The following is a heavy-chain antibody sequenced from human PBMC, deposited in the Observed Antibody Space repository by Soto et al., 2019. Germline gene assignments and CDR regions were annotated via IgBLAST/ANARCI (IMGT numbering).Heavy chain of an antibody. Sequence: EVQLLESGGGLVRPGGSLRLSCAASGFTFSSYAMSWVRQAPGKGLEWVSAISGSGGSTYYADSVKGRFTISRDNSKNTLYLQMNSLRAEDTAVYYCAKGEEASVYDYIWGSYPFDYWGQGTLVTVSS. V-gene: IGHV3-23*01. CDR1: GFTFSSYA. CDR2: ISGSGGST. CDR3: AKGEEASVYDYIWGSYPFDY. J-gene: IGHJ4*02. D-gene: IGHD3-16*02.